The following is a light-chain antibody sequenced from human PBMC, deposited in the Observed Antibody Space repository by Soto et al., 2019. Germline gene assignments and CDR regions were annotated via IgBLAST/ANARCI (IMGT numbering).Light chain of an antibody. J-gene: IGKJ1*01. CDR1: QSISSW. CDR2: DAS. CDR3: QQYNSYSLWT. Sequence: DIQMTQSPSTLSASVGDRVTITCRASQSISSWLAWDQQKPGKAPKLLIYDASSLESGVPSRFSGSGSGTEFTLTISSLQPDDFATYYCQQYNSYSLWTFGQGTKVEIK. V-gene: IGKV1-5*01.